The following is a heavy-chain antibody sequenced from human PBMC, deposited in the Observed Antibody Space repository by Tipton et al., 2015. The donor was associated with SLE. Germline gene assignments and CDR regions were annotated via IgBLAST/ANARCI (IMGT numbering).Heavy chain of an antibody. CDR2: INNDGSGA. Sequence: SLRLSCAASGFTLSNYWMFWVRQAPGKGLVWVSRINNDGSGAWYAEAVKGRFTISRDNARNTLYLQMNSLRAEDTAVYYCAKGGSYYDDWGQGALVTVSS. CDR1: GFTLSNYW. CDR3: AKGGSYYDD. D-gene: IGHD3-16*01. V-gene: IGHV3-74*01. J-gene: IGHJ4*02.